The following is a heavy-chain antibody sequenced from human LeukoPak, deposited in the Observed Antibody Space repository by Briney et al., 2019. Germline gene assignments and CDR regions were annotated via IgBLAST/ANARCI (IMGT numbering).Heavy chain of an antibody. CDR1: GGSISSYY. CDR3: ARVTGYMIEDYFDY. CDR2: IYYSGST. Sequence: SETLSLTCIVSGGSISSYYWSWIRQPPGKGLEWIGYIYYSGSTNYNPSLKSRVTISVDTSKNQFSLRLSSVTAADTAVYYCARVTGYMIEDYFDYWGQGTLVTVSS. D-gene: IGHD3-22*01. V-gene: IGHV4-59*01. J-gene: IGHJ4*02.